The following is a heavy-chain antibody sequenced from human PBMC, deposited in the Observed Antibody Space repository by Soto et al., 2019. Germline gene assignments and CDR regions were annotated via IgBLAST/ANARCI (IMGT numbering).Heavy chain of an antibody. D-gene: IGHD6-19*01. Sequence: EVQLVESGGGLVQPGGSLRLSCAASGLIFSDYHMDWVRQAPGKGLEWVGRIRRKANSYTTEYAASVKGRFTISRDDSKNSLYLQMNSLKSEDTPVYYCAMLGGWSGGSSGMDVWGQGTTVTVPS. CDR3: AMLGGWSGGSSGMDV. V-gene: IGHV3-72*01. CDR1: GLIFSDYH. CDR2: IRRKANSYTT. J-gene: IGHJ6*02.